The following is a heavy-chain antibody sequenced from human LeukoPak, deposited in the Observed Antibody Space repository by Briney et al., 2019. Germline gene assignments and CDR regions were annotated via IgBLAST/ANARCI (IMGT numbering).Heavy chain of an antibody. D-gene: IGHD1-26*01. V-gene: IGHV1-69*13. CDR3: ARGSGSYYGFDY. J-gene: IGHJ4*02. CDR2: IIPIFGTA. Sequence: SVKVSCKASGGTFSSYAISWLRQAPGQGLEWMGGIIPIFGTANYAQKFQGRVTITADESTSTAYMELSSPRSEDTAVYYCARGSGSYYGFDYWGQGTLVTVSS. CDR1: GGTFSSYA.